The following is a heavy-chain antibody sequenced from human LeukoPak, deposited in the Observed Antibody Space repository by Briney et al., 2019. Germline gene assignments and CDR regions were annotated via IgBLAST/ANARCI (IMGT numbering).Heavy chain of an antibody. D-gene: IGHD3-10*01. V-gene: IGHV3-30*03. J-gene: IGHJ4*02. Sequence: GGSLRLSCAASGFTFSSYGMNWVRQAPGKGLEWVAFIAYDGNNKYYGDSVKGRFAISRDNSKNTLYLQMNSLRAEDTAVYYCARAHGSGSYYDPSPFDYWGQGTLVTVSS. CDR1: GFTFSSYG. CDR2: IAYDGNNK. CDR3: ARAHGSGSYYDPSPFDY.